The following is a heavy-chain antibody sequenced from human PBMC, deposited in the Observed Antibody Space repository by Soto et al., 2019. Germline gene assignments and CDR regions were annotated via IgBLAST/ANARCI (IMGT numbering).Heavy chain of an antibody. D-gene: IGHD3-9*01. CDR1: GGSISFSY. J-gene: IGHJ4*02. CDR2: IYNRGNA. CDR3: ARLEGLATISYYFDF. V-gene: IGHV4-59*08. Sequence: PSETLSLTCTVSGGSISFSYWSWIRQPPGKGLEWIGYIYNRGNANYNPSLQSRVTISVDKSKNQFSLKLNSVTAADSAVYFCARLEGLATISYYFDFWGPGALVTVSS.